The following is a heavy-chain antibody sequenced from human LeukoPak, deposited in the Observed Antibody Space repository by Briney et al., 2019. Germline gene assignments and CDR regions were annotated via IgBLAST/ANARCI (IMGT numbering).Heavy chain of an antibody. V-gene: IGHV4-34*01. CDR2: INHSGST. J-gene: IGHJ4*02. D-gene: IGHD1-26*01. CDR3: ARESSLRIIDY. Sequence: PSETLSLTCAVYGGSFSGYYWSWIRQPPGQGLEWIGEINHSGSTNYNPSLKSRVTISVDTSKNQFSLKLSSGTAADTAVYYCARESSLRIIDYWGQGTLVTVSS. CDR1: GGSFSGYY.